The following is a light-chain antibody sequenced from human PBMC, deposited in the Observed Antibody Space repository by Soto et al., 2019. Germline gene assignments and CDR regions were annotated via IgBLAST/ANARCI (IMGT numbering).Light chain of an antibody. Sequence: DIQMTQSPSSVSASIGDRVTISCRASQSIYKWLVWYQQKPGKAPKLLIYAASSLQSGVPSRFSGSGYGTDFTLTISGLPPEEFATYYWQQADSFALYVGGATKVEIK. CDR3: QQADSFALY. CDR1: QSIYKW. CDR2: AAS. J-gene: IGKJ4*01. V-gene: IGKV1-12*01.